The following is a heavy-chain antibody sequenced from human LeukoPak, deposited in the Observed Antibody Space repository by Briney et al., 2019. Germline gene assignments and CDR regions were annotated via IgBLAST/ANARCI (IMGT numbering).Heavy chain of an antibody. CDR1: GVSISSYY. J-gene: IGHJ4*02. CDR2: IYYSGST. D-gene: IGHD5-18*01. CDR3: ASGYSYGYVGY. Sequence: SETLSLTCTVSGVSISSYYWSWIRQPPGKGLEWIGYIYYSGSTNYNPSLKSRVTISVDTSKNQFSLKLSSVTAADTAVYYCASGYSYGYVGYWGQGTLVTVSS. V-gene: IGHV4-59*13.